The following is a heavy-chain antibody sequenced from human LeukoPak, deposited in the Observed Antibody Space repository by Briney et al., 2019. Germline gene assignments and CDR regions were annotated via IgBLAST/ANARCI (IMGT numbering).Heavy chain of an antibody. J-gene: IGHJ6*03. CDR3: ARDAVPAGGYYYYYYYMDV. CDR1: GFTFSDYY. Sequence: GGSLRLSCAASGFTFSDYYMSWIRQAPGKGLEWVSYISSSGSTKYYADSVKGRFTISRDNAKNSLYLQMNSLRAEDTAVYYCARDAVPAGGYYYYYYYMDVWGKGTTVTVSS. CDR2: ISSSGSTK. D-gene: IGHD2-2*01. V-gene: IGHV3-11*04.